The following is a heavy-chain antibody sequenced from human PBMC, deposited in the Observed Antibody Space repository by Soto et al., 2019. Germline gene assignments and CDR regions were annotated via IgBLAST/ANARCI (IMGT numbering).Heavy chain of an antibody. Sequence: ASVKVSCKASGYTFTGYYMHWVRQAPGQGLEWMGWISAYNGNTNYAQNLQGRVTMTTDPSTSTAYMELRSLRSDDTAVYYCARDLPPVDHWGQGTLVTVSS. CDR2: ISAYNGNT. CDR1: GYTFTGYY. CDR3: ARDLPPVDH. V-gene: IGHV1-18*04. J-gene: IGHJ4*02.